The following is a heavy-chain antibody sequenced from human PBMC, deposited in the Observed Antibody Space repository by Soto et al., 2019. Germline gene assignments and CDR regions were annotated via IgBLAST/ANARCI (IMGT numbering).Heavy chain of an antibody. Sequence: ASVKVSFKASGYTFTSYGISWVRQAPGQGLEWMGWISAYNGNTNYAQKLQGRVTMTTDTSTSTAYMELRSLRSDDTAVYYCATGAGYSSGWFSQFDPWGQGTLVTVSS. CDR2: ISAYNGNT. D-gene: IGHD6-19*01. CDR1: GYTFTSYG. CDR3: ATGAGYSSGWFSQFDP. J-gene: IGHJ5*02. V-gene: IGHV1-18*01.